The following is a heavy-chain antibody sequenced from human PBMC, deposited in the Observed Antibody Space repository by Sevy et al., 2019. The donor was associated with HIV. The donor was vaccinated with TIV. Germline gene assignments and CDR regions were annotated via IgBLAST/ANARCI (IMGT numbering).Heavy chain of an antibody. Sequence: SETLSLTCSVSGASVSAANDYWSWIRQPSGKRQEWIGYVYYFGSTNYNPSLKSRVTISLDTSKKEFSLKLSSVTPADTAVYYCARDHVKDGDLGDYYYYAMDVWGQGTTVTVSS. V-gene: IGHV4-61*01. CDR1: GASVSAANDY. J-gene: IGHJ6*02. CDR2: VYYFGST. CDR3: ARDHVKDGDLGDYYYYAMDV. D-gene: IGHD4-17*01.